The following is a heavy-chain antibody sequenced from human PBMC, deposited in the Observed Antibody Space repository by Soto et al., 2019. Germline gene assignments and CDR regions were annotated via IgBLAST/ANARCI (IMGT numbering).Heavy chain of an antibody. D-gene: IGHD4-17*01. Sequence: EVQLLESGGGLVQPGGSLRLSCAASGFTFSSYAMSWVRQAPGKGLEWVSAISGSGGSTYYADSVKGRFTISRDNSKNTLYLKMNGLRAGDTAVYYCAKDPRLRSSSWGQETLVTVSS. CDR3: AKDPRLRSSS. CDR1: GFTFSSYA. CDR2: ISGSGGST. V-gene: IGHV3-23*01. J-gene: IGHJ4*02.